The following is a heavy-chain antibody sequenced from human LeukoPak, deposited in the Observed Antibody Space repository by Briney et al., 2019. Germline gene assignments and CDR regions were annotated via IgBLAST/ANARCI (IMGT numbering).Heavy chain of an antibody. CDR2: IIPIFGTA. Sequence: SVKVSCKASGGTFSSYAISLVRQAPGQGLEWMGGIIPIFGTANYAQKFQGRITITTDESTSTAYMELSSLRSEDTAVYYCARDLGVGAAPYFDYWGQGTLVTVSS. V-gene: IGHV1-69*05. CDR1: GGTFSSYA. J-gene: IGHJ4*02. CDR3: ARDLGVGAAPYFDY. D-gene: IGHD1-26*01.